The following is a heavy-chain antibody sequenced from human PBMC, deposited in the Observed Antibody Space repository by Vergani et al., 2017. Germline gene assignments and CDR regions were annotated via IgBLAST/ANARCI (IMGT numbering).Heavy chain of an antibody. CDR2: INTNTGNP. D-gene: IGHD3-9*01. Sequence: QVQLVQSGSELKKPGSSVKVSCESSGYTFTDYAMTGVRQAPGQGLEWMGWINTNTGNPTYAQGFPGRFVSSLETSVSTAYLQINSLKAEDTAVYYCARDSLSDVDWLFDYWGQGTLVTVSS. CDR1: GYTFTDYA. J-gene: IGHJ4*02. CDR3: ARDSLSDVDWLFDY. V-gene: IGHV7-4-1*02.